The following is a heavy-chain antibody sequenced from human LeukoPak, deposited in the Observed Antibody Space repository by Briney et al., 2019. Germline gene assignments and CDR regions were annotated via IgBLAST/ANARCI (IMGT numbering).Heavy chain of an antibody. Sequence: GASVKVSCKASGYTFTSYGISWVRQAPGQGLEWLGWISVYNGHTNYAQKLQGRVTMTTDTSTTTAYMELRTLRSDDTAVYYCATSGSEDAFDIWGQGTMVTVSS. CDR3: ATSGSEDAFDI. J-gene: IGHJ3*02. D-gene: IGHD1-26*01. CDR2: ISVYNGHT. CDR1: GYTFTSYG. V-gene: IGHV1-18*01.